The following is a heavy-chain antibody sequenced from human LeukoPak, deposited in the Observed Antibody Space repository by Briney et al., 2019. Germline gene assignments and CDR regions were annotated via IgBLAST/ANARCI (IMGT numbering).Heavy chain of an antibody. J-gene: IGHJ3*01. CDR1: GGTFSSYA. Sequence: GASVKVSCKASGGTFSSYAIRLVRQAPGQGLEWMGRIIPIFGTANYAQKFQGRVTITTDESTSTAYMELSSLRSEDTAVYYCARAHGIAAAADRGGQGTMVTVSS. V-gene: IGHV1-69*05. D-gene: IGHD6-13*01. CDR2: IIPIFGTA. CDR3: ARAHGIAAAADR.